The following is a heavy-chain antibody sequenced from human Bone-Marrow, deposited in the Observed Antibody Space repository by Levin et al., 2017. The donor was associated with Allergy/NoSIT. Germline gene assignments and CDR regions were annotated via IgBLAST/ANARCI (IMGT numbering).Heavy chain of an antibody. CDR1: GYTFTTYA. CDR2: IRVNNGNT. D-gene: IGHD4-17*01. J-gene: IGHJ6*02. V-gene: IGHV1-18*01. CDR3: ARSAVTTNGLDV. Sequence: ASVKVSCEASGYTFTTYAINWVRLAPGQGLEWMGWIRVNNGNTDYADNFQDRITMTTDTSTSTAYMELRSLRPDDTGVYFCARSAVTTNGLDVWGQGTTVTVSS.